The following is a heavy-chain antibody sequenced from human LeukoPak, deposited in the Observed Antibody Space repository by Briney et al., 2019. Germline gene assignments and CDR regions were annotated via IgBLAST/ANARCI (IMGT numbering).Heavy chain of an antibody. J-gene: IGHJ4*02. CDR1: GYTVTGYY. Sequence: ASVKVSCKAFGYTVTGYYMHWLRQAPGQRLEWMGWINPNSGGTNYSNKFQGRVTMSRDTSISNAYMELRRLRSDDAAVYYCARWGYYDGSGYQIPDYWGQGTLVTVSS. CDR2: INPNSGGT. CDR3: ARWGYYDGSGYQIPDY. V-gene: IGHV1-2*07. D-gene: IGHD3-22*01.